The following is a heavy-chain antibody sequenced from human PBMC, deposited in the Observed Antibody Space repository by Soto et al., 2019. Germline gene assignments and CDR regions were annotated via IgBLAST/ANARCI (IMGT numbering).Heavy chain of an antibody. D-gene: IGHD2-15*01. CDR1: GFTFSSYS. V-gene: IGHV3-21*01. CDR3: ARDPNNPNMRYCSGGSCYKVYYFDY. J-gene: IGHJ4*02. Sequence: GGSLRLSCAASGFTFSSYSMNWVRQAPGKGLEWVSSISSSSSYIYSADSVKGRFTISRDNAKNSLYLQMNSLRAEDTAVYYCARDPNNPNMRYCSGGSCYKVYYFDYWGQGTLVTVSS. CDR2: ISSSSSYI.